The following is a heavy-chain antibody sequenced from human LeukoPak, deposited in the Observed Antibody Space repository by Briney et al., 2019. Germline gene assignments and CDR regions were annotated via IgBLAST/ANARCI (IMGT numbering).Heavy chain of an antibody. CDR1: GFTFGDYA. D-gene: IGHD4-23*01. Sequence: GGSLRLSCTASGFTFGDYAMSWVRQAPGKGLEWVGFIRSKAYGGATEYAASVKGRFTISRDDSKSIAYLQMNSLKSEDTAVYYCTTTTNDYGGYPGGFWGQGTLVTVSS. CDR2: IRSKAYGGAT. V-gene: IGHV3-49*04. J-gene: IGHJ4*02. CDR3: TTTTNDYGGYPGGF.